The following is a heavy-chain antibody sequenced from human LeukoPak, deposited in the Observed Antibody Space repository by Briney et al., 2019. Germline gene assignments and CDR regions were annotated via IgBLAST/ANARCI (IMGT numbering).Heavy chain of an antibody. V-gene: IGHV3-21*01. CDR1: GFTFSSYS. D-gene: IGHD3-10*01. J-gene: IGHJ6*03. CDR2: TSSSSSYI. CDR3: ARDGTSGNDYYYYYMDV. Sequence: GGSLRLSCAASGFTFSSYSMNWVRQAPGKGLEWVSSTSSSSSYIYYADSVKGRFTISRDNAKNSLYLQMNSLRAEDTAVYYCARDGTSGNDYYYYYMDVWGKGTTVTISS.